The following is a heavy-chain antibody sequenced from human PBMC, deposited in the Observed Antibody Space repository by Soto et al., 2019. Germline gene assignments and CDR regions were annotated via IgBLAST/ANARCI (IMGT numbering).Heavy chain of an antibody. D-gene: IGHD3-10*01. V-gene: IGHV1-2*04. CDR1: GYTFTEVF. CDR2: ISPKIGST. J-gene: IGHJ4*02. CDR3: ARNTGNHGDVFDF. Sequence: AAVKVSCKTSGYTFTEVFIHWVRQAPGQGLEWMGWISPKIGSTYYAQKFQGWVTLTRDTSTTTVYMDLTRLTSDDTAISYCARNTGNHGDVFDFWGQGTLVTGSS.